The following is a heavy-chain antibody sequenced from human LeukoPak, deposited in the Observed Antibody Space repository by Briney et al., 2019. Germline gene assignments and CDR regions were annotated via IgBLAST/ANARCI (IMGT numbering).Heavy chain of an antibody. CDR1: GYTFSSYG. D-gene: IGHD1-1*01. CDR3: ARVDATGATADN. J-gene: IGHJ4*02. CDR2: ISAYNGNT. Sequence: ASVKVSCKASGYTFSSYGITWVRQAPGQGLEWMGWISAYNGNTNYAQKLQGRVTMTSDTSTSTVYMELKSLTSEDTAVYFCARVDATGATADNWGQGTLVTVSS. V-gene: IGHV1-18*01.